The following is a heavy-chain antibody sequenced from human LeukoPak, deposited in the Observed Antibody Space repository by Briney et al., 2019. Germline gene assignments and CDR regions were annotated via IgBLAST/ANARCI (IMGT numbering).Heavy chain of an antibody. CDR1: GGTFSSYA. CDR3: ARPGGYCSGGSCYNWFDP. J-gene: IGHJ5*02. Sequence: PRASVKVSCKASGGTFSSYAISWVRQAPGQGLEWVGGIIPIFGTANYAQKFQGRVTITADKSTSTAYMELSRLRSEDTAVYYCARPGGYCSGGSCYNWFDPWGQGTLVTVSS. CDR2: IIPIFGTA. D-gene: IGHD2-15*01. V-gene: IGHV1-69*06.